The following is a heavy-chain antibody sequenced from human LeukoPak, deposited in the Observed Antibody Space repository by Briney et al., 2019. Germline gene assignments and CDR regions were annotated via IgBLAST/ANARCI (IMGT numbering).Heavy chain of an antibody. J-gene: IGHJ6*03. CDR3: ARVLRYCSGGNCYSGGLGYMDV. D-gene: IGHD2-15*01. CDR2: INPSGSST. V-gene: IGHV1-46*01. Sequence: ASVKVSCKASGYSFTSYYMHWVRQAPGQGLEWMGLINPSGSSTTYAQKFQGRVTMTRDMFTSTDYMELTSLISDDTAVYDCARVLRYCSGGNCYSGGLGYMDVWGKGTTVTISS. CDR1: GYSFTSYY.